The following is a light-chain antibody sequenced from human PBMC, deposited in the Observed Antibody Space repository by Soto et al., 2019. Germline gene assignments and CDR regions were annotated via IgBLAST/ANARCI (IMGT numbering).Light chain of an antibody. Sequence: EIVMTQSPATLSVSPGERVTLSCRARQSVGSSYLAWYQQKPGQAPRLLIYSASNRAAGVPDRFSGSGSGADFSLTISRLEPEDFAVYYCQQFGRSPWTFGQGTKVDIK. J-gene: IGKJ1*01. CDR2: SAS. CDR1: QSVGSSY. V-gene: IGKV3-20*01. CDR3: QQFGRSPWT.